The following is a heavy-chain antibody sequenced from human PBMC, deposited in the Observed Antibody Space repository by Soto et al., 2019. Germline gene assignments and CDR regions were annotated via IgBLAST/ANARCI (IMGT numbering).Heavy chain of an antibody. CDR3: ARHGRQYQLLHPFDY. CDR1: GGSISSYY. Sequence: SETLSLICTVSGGSISSYYWSWIRQPPGKGLEWIGYIYYSGSTNYNPSLKSRVTISVDTSKNQFSLKLSSVTAADTAVYYCARHGRQYQLLHPFDYWGQGTLVTVSS. J-gene: IGHJ4*02. D-gene: IGHD2-2*02. CDR2: IYYSGST. V-gene: IGHV4-59*08.